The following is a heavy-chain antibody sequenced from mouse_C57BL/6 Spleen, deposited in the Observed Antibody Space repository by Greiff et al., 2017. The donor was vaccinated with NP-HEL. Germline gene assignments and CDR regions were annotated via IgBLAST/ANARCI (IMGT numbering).Heavy chain of an antibody. CDR1: GYAFSSSW. V-gene: IGHV1-82*01. Sequence: VQLQQSGPELVKPGASVKISCKASGYAFSSSWMNWVKQRPGKGLEWIGRIYPGDGDTNYNGKFKGKATLTADKSSSTAYMQLSSLTSEDSAVYFCARPYYYGSSWYFAVWGTGTTVTVSS. D-gene: IGHD1-1*01. CDR3: ARPYYYGSSWYFAV. CDR2: IYPGDGDT. J-gene: IGHJ1*03.